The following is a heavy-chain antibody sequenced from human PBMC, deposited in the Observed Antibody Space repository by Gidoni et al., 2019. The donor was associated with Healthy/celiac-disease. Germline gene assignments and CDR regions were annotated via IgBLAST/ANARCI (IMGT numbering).Heavy chain of an antibody. Sequence: LVKPTETLTLTCTVSGFSLSNARMGVSWIRQPPGKALEWLAHLFSNDEKSKSQVVLTMTNMDPVDTATYYCARIVGFLEWLLPQRDYYYYYYMDVWGKGTTVTVSS. D-gene: IGHD3-3*01. CDR3: ARIVGFLEWLLPQRDYYYYYYMDV. V-gene: IGHV2-26*01. CDR2: LFSNDEK. CDR1: GFSLSNARMG. J-gene: IGHJ6*03.